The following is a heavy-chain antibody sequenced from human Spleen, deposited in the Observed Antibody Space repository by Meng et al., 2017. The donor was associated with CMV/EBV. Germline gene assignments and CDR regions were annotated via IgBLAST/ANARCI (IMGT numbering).Heavy chain of an antibody. CDR3: ARDQGAGEFDP. V-gene: IGHV6-1*01. Sequence: QVQLRHSGPGLVKPSQTHSHTCAISWDSVSSNSAACNWIRQSPSRGLEWLGRTYYRSKWYNDYAVSVKSRITITPDTSKNQFSLQLNSVTPEDTAVYYCARDQGAGEFDPWGQGTLVTVSS. CDR2: TYYRSKWYN. J-gene: IGHJ5*02. CDR1: WDSVSSNSAA. D-gene: IGHD3-10*01.